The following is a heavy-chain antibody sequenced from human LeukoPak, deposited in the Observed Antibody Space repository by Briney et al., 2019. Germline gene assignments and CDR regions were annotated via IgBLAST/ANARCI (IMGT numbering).Heavy chain of an antibody. V-gene: IGHV3-7*01. CDR1: GFTFNNYW. D-gene: IGHD2-21*02. CDR3: ARDGVTSSVDH. CDR2: IKEDGSRK. J-gene: IGHJ4*02. Sequence: GGSLRLSCAASGFTFNNYWMSWVRQAPGKGLEWVANIKEDGSRKYYVDSVKGRFTISRDNAKKSLFLQMNSLRAEDMAVYYCARDGVTSSVDHWGQGTLVTVSS.